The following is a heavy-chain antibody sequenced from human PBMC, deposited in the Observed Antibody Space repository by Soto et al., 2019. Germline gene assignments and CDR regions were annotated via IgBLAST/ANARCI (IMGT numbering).Heavy chain of an antibody. Sequence: EVQLVQSGAEVKKPGDSLRTSCKGSGYSFTSYWISWVRQMPGKGLEWMGRIDPSYSYTNYSPSFQGHVTISADKSISPAYLQWSSLKASDIAMYYCARLAMATRRGYYGMDVWGQGTTVTVSS. CDR2: IDPSYSYT. D-gene: IGHD5-12*01. J-gene: IGHJ6*02. CDR3: ARLAMATRRGYYGMDV. CDR1: GYSFTSYW. V-gene: IGHV5-10-1*01.